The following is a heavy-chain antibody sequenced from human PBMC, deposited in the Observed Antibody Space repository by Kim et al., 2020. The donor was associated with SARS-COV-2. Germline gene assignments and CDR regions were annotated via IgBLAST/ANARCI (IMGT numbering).Heavy chain of an antibody. D-gene: IGHD5-18*01. V-gene: IGHV4-34*01. CDR3: ARGVDTALVPFDY. Sequence: CSPALNSRVTISVDTSKNHFSLKLSSVTAAGTAVYYCARGVDTALVPFDYWGQGTLVAVSS. J-gene: IGHJ4*02.